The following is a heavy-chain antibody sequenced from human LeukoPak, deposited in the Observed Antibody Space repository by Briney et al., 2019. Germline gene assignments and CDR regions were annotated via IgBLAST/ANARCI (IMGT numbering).Heavy chain of an antibody. CDR1: GGSISSNGYY. J-gene: IGHJ4*02. V-gene: IGHV4-39*01. Sequence: PSETLSLTCTVSGGSISSNGYYWGWIRQSPGKGLEWIGSLYYNGRTYYIPSLKSRAPISVDTSKNQFSLKLTSVTAADTAVYYCARHFGYNYGHIDYWGQGTLVTVSP. D-gene: IGHD5-18*01. CDR3: ARHFGYNYGHIDY. CDR2: LYYNGRT.